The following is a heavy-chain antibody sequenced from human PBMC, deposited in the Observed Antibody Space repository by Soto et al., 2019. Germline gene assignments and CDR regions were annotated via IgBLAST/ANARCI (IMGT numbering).Heavy chain of an antibody. V-gene: IGHV1-46*01. D-gene: IGHD3-10*01. Sequence: ASVKVSCKASGYTFTSYYMHCVRQAPGQGLEWMGIINPSGGSTSYAQKYQGRVTMTRDTSTSTVYMELSSLRSEDTAVYYCARDRYYGSGSYRSGYYYGMDVWGQGTTVTVS. CDR3: ARDRYYGSGSYRSGYYYGMDV. CDR1: GYTFTSYY. J-gene: IGHJ6*02. CDR2: INPSGGST.